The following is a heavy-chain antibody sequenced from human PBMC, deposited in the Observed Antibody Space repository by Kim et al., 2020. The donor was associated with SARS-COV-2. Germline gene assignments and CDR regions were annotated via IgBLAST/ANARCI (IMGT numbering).Heavy chain of an antibody. CDR2: IIPIFGTA. CDR3: ARSPNSGSYYGDI. CDR1: GGTFSSYA. D-gene: IGHD1-26*01. Sequence: SVKVSCKASGGTFSSYAISWVRQAPGQGLEWMGGIIPIFGTANYAQKFQGRVTITADESTSTAYMELSSLRSEDTAVYYCARSPNSGSYYGDIWGQGTMVTVSS. V-gene: IGHV1-69*13. J-gene: IGHJ3*02.